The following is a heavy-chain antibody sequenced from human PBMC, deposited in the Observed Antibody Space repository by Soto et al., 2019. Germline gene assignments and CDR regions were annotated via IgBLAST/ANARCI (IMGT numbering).Heavy chain of an antibody. J-gene: IGHJ4*02. CDR1: GYTFSKYG. V-gene: IGHV1-18*01. CDR3: ARDGLQTTVTPPSFDS. D-gene: IGHD4-17*01. CDR2: ISPYNGDT. Sequence: QVQLVQSGAEVKPPGASVTVSCKASGYTFSKYGISWVRQAPGQGLEWMGRISPYNGDTNFAQKVQGRVTMTTDTSTSTASMELMSLRSDHTAVYYCARDGLQTTVTPPSFDSWRQGTLVTVSS.